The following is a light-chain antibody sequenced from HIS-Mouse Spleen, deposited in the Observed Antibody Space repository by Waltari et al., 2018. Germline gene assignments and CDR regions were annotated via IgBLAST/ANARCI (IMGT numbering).Light chain of an antibody. CDR1: STDVAGYPF. CDR2: EVS. CDR3: SSYAGSNNLV. V-gene: IGLV2-8*01. Sequence: QSALTQPPSPSGSPGPPVTISCTGTSTDVAGYPFVSWYQQHPGKAPKLMIYEVSKRPSGVPDRFSGSKSGNTASLTVSGLQAEDEADYYCSSYAGSNNLVFGGGTKLTVL. J-gene: IGLJ2*01.